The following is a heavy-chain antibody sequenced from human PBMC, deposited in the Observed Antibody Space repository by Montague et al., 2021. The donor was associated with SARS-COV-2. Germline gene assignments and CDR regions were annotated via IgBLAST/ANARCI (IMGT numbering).Heavy chain of an antibody. CDR3: ARDTRITMIVVVQGYGMDV. J-gene: IGHJ6*02. D-gene: IGHD3-22*01. CDR2: IYYSGST. Sequence: SETLSLTCTVSGGPISSSSYYWGWIRQPPGKGLEWIGSIYYSGSTYYNPSLKSRVTISVDTSKNQLSLKLSSVTAADTAVYYCARDTRITMIVVVQGYGMDVWGQGTTVTVSS. V-gene: IGHV4-39*07. CDR1: GGPISSSSYY.